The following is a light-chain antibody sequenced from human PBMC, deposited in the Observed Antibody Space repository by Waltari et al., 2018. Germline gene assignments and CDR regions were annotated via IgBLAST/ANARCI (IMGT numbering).Light chain of an antibody. Sequence: QSVLTQPPSASGTPGQTVSISCSGGSSNIAVNTVNWYQQLPGMAPKLLINGNNQRPSGVPDRFSGSKSGTSASLAISVLQSEDEADYYCAAWDDSLYGRVFGGGTKLTVL. J-gene: IGLJ2*01. CDR2: GNN. CDR3: AAWDDSLYGRV. CDR1: SSNIAVNT. V-gene: IGLV1-44*01.